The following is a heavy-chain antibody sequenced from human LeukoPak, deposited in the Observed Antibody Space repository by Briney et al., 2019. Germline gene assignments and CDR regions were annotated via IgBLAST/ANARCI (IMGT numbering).Heavy chain of an antibody. J-gene: IGHJ4*02. CDR3: AIYRYSSSWYYFGY. D-gene: IGHD6-13*01. CDR1: GGSINSYH. CDR2: IYYSGST. V-gene: IGHV4-59*01. Sequence: SETLSLTCTVSGGSINSYHWSWIRQPPGKGLEWIGYIYYSGSTNYNPSLKSRVTISVDTSKNQFSLKLSSVTAADTAVYYCAIYRYSSSWYYFGYWGQGTLVTVSS.